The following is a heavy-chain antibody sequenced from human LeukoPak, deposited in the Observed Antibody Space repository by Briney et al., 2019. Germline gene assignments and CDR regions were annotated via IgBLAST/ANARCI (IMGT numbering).Heavy chain of an antibody. D-gene: IGHD2-15*01. CDR1: GFTFSSYA. CDR2: ISASGGST. V-gene: IGHV3-23*01. CDR3: ARVGYCSGGSCYSYYYYMDV. Sequence: GGSLRLSCAASGFTFSSYAMNWVRQAPGKGLEWVSGISASGGSTYNADPVKGRFTISRDNSKNTLSLQMNSLRAEDTAVYYCARVGYCSGGSCYSYYYYMDVWGKGTTVTVSS. J-gene: IGHJ6*03.